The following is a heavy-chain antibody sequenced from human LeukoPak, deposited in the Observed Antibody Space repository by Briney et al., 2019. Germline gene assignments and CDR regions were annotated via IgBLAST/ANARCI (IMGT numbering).Heavy chain of an antibody. D-gene: IGHD3-9*01. CDR1: EASKFTFTKAW. J-gene: IGHJ3*02. V-gene: IGHV3-15*01. Sequence: GGSLRLSCAASEASKFTFTKAWMNWVRQAPGKGLEWVGRIKSETDGGTTDYAAPVKGRFTISRDDSKSTLYLQMNSLKTEDTAVYYCTTPQNTAGYWNAFDIWGQGTMVTVSS. CDR3: TTPQNTAGYWNAFDI. CDR2: IKSETDGGTT.